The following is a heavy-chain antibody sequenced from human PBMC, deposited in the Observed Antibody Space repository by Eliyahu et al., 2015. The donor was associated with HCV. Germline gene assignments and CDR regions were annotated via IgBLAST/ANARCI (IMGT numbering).Heavy chain of an antibody. J-gene: IGHJ6*02. D-gene: IGHD2-2*01. Sequence: QVQLVESGGGVVQPGXSLRLSCAASGXTFSXYGLPGVRPAPGKGLEWVXVIWYDESNKYYADSVKGRFTISRDNSKNTLYLQMNSLRAEDTAVYYCARDLMATGSTSFANHYYYGMDVWGQGTTVTVSS. CDR3: ARDLMATGSTSFANHYYYGMDV. V-gene: IGHV3-33*01. CDR1: GXTFSXYG. CDR2: IWYDESNK.